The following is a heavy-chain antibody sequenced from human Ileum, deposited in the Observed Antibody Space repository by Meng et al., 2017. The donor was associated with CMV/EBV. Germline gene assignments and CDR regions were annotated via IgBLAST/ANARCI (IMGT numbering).Heavy chain of an antibody. V-gene: IGHV3-11*01. J-gene: IGHJ5*02. CDR1: GFIFSDYY. Sequence: SGFIFSDYYMRWLRQAPGKGLEWLSYISPTGDTIFYTDSVKGRFTISRDNARNSLYLHMNSLTPEDTAVYYCARDLSKIRSNWFDPWGQGTLVTVSS. CDR2: ISPTGDTI. CDR3: ARDLSKIRSNWFDP.